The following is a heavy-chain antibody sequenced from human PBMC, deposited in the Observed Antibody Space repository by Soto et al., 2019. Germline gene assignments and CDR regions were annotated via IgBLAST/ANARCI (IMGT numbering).Heavy chain of an antibody. V-gene: IGHV1-3*01. CDR1: GYTFTSYA. Sequence: ASVKVSCKASGYTFTSYAMHWVRQAPGQRLEWMGWINAGNGNTKYSQKFQGRVTITRDTSASTAYMELSSLRSEDTAVYYRARDGALEVVAALGYYYYGMDVWGQGTTVTVSS. CDR3: ARDGALEVVAALGYYYYGMDV. CDR2: INAGNGNT. D-gene: IGHD2-15*01. J-gene: IGHJ6*02.